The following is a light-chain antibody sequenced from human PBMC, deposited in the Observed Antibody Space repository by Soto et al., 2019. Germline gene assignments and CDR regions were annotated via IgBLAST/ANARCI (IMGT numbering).Light chain of an antibody. Sequence: NGMTQSPGTRSLSPGETATLSCRASQSVSSNYVAWFHQKPGQAPRLLIYGASSRATGVPDRFSASGSGTDFTLTISRLEPEDFAVYYCQQYGRSPFTFGPGTKVDIK. CDR1: QSVSSNY. CDR2: GAS. CDR3: QQYGRSPFT. J-gene: IGKJ3*01. V-gene: IGKV3-20*01.